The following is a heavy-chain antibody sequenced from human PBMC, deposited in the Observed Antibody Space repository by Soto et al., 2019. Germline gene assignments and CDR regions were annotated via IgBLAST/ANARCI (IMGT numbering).Heavy chain of an antibody. J-gene: IGHJ5*02. Sequence: PGGSLRLSCAASGFTFRSYSMNWVRQAPGKGLEWVSYISISSRTIYYADSVKGRFTISRDDAKNSLYLQMNSLRDEDTSVYYCARDNAIAGYFDPWGQGPLVTVS. CDR3: ARDNAIAGYFDP. V-gene: IGHV3-48*02. CDR1: GFTFRSYS. CDR2: ISISSRTI. D-gene: IGHD6-13*01.